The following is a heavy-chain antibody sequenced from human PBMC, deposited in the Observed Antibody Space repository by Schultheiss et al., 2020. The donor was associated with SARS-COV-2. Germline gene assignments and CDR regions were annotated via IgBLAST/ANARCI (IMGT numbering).Heavy chain of an antibody. CDR2: INHSGST. J-gene: IGHJ4*02. D-gene: IGHD4/OR15-4a*01. CDR1: GGSFSGYY. V-gene: IGHV4-34*01. Sequence: GSLRLSCAVYGGSFSGYYWSWIRQPPGKGLEWIGEINHSGSTNYNPSLKSRVTISVDTSKNQFSLKLSSVTAADTAVYYCARDPDYLYFDYWGQGTLVTVSS. CDR3: ARDPDYLYFDY.